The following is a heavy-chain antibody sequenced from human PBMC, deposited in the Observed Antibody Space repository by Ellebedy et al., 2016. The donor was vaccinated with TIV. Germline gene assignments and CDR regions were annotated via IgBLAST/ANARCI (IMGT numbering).Heavy chain of an antibody. CDR2: MSFDGNDK. CDR1: GFTFSSYA. J-gene: IGHJ6*02. CDR3: ARDYAVAGFYYYYGMDV. Sequence: GGSLRLSXAASGFTFSSYAMHWVRQAPGKGLEWVAVMSFDGNDKYYADSVRGRFTISRDNAKNSLYLQMNSLRAEDTAVYYCARDYAVAGFYYYYGMDVWGQGTTVTVSS. D-gene: IGHD6-19*01. V-gene: IGHV3-30*04.